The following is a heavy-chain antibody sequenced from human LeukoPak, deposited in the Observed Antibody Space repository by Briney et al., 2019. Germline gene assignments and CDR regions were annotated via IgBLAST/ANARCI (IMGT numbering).Heavy chain of an antibody. CDR1: GFFFTNAW. CDR2: IRSNPDGGTP. CDR3: VTVNDHVAY. J-gene: IGHJ4*02. Sequence: GGSLRLSCATSGFFFTNAWMDWVRQAQGKGLEWVGRIRSNPDGGTPDYAAPVKGRSTISRDDSRSTIYLHMSSLISEDTGVYYCVTVNDHVAYWGRGTPVTVSS. D-gene: IGHD3-16*01. V-gene: IGHV3-15*01.